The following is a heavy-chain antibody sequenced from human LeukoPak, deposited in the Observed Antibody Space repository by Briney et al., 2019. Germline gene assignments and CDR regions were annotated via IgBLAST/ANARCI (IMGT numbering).Heavy chain of an antibody. Sequence: NPSETLSLTCTVSGGSISSSSCSWGWIRQPPGKGLKWIGSIYYSGTTYYNPSLKSRVTISVDTSKIQFSQKLSSVAATDTAVYFCARLRFDFWSGYTHPYFDYWGQGTLVTVSS. CDR2: IYYSGTT. V-gene: IGHV4-39*01. D-gene: IGHD3-3*01. CDR3: ARLRFDFWSGYTHPYFDY. CDR1: GGSISSSSCS. J-gene: IGHJ4*02.